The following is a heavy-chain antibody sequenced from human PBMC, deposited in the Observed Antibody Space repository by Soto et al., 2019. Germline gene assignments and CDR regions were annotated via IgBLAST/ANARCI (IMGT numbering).Heavy chain of an antibody. CDR3: ARIDYDILTLKFYYYYMDV. V-gene: IGHV2-26*01. CDR2: IFSNDEK. D-gene: IGHD3-9*01. J-gene: IGHJ6*03. Sequence: GSGPTLVNPTETLTLTCTVSGFSLSNARMGVSWIRQPPGKAMEWLAHIFSNDEKSYSTSLKSRLTISKDTSKSQVVLTMTNMDPVDTATYYCARIDYDILTLKFYYYYMDVWGKGTTVTVSS. CDR1: GFSLSNARMG.